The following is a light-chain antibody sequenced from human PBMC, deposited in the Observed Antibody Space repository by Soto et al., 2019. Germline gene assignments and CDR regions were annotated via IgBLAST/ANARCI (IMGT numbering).Light chain of an antibody. Sequence: SALTQPPSVSGAPGQRVTISCTGSSSNIGAGCDVHWYRQLPGTPPKLLIYANNNRPAGVPDRFSASKSGTSASLAITGLQAEEEADYYCQSFDISLGGYVFATVTEVTVL. CDR2: ANN. CDR1: SSNIGAGCD. CDR3: QSFDISLGGYV. V-gene: IGLV1-40*01. J-gene: IGLJ1*01.